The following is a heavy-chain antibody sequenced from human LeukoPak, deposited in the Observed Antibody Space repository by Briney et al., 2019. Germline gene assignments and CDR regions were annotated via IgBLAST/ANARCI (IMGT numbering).Heavy chain of an antibody. CDR1: GFTFSSYS. J-gene: IGHJ4*02. CDR3: TEKSGGY. V-gene: IGHV3-21*01. CDR2: ISSGSSHI. Sequence: PGGSLRLSCAASGFTFSSYSMNWVRQAPGKGLEWVSSISSGSSHIYYADSVKGRFTISRDNAKNSLYLQMNSLRAEDTAVYYCTEKSGGYWGQGTLVTVSP. D-gene: IGHD1-26*01.